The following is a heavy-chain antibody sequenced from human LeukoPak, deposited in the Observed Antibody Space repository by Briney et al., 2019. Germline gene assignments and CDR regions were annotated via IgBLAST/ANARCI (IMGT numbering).Heavy chain of an antibody. J-gene: IGHJ6*02. CDR1: GFTFSSYA. CDR2: ISGSGGST. D-gene: IGHD4-17*01. V-gene: IGHV3-23*01. Sequence: GGSLRLSCAASGFTFSSYAMSWVRQAPGKGLEWVSAISGSGGSTYYADSVKGRFTISRDNSKNTLYLQMNSLRAEDTAVYYCAKDKGTLDYGDYFYGMDVWGQGTTVTVSS. CDR3: AKDKGTLDYGDYFYGMDV.